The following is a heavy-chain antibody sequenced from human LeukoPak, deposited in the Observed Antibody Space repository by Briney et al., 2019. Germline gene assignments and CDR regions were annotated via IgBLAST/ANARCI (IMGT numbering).Heavy chain of an antibody. CDR2: ISPYNGNT. CDR3: ARARRVQVIPVAESAEYFEH. V-gene: IGHV1-18*01. J-gene: IGHJ1*01. CDR1: GYPFTSFG. D-gene: IGHD2-2*01. Sequence: ASVKVSCKTSGYPFTSFGVSWVRQAPGQGLEWMGWISPYNGNTNLAQRFQGRLTLTTDTSTSTVYMELRSLRSDDTAVYFCARARRVQVIPVAESAEYFEHWGQGTLVTVSS.